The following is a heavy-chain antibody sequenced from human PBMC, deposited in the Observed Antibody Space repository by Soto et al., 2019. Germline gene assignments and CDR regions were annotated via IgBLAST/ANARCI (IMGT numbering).Heavy chain of an antibody. CDR2: FIPIFGTA. CDR3: ARSGYSYGPNVD. Sequence: QVQLEQSGPEVKKPGSSVKVSCKAARDTFSSSGFSWVRQAPGQGLEWMGGFIPIFGTANYAPKFQGRVSITADEFTTTAYMELSGLRSEDTAMYYCARSGYSYGPNVDWGHGTLVTVSS. V-gene: IGHV1-69*01. J-gene: IGHJ4*01. D-gene: IGHD5-18*01. CDR1: RDTFSSSG.